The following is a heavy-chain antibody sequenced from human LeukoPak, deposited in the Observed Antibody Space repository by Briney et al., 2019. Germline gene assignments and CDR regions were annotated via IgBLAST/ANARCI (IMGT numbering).Heavy chain of an antibody. Sequence: ASVKVSCKASGYTFTSYGISWVRQAPGQGLEWMGWISAYNGNTNYAQKLQGRVTMTTDTSTSTAYMELRSLRSDDTAVYYCARGVSFGGVIVPTGSDYWGQGTLVTVSS. CDR2: ISAYNGNT. CDR3: ARGVSFGGVIVPTGSDY. J-gene: IGHJ4*02. D-gene: IGHD3-16*02. CDR1: GYTFTSYG. V-gene: IGHV1-18*01.